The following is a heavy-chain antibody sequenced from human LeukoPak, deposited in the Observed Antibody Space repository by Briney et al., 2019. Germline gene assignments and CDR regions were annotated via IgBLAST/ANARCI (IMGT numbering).Heavy chain of an antibody. CDR2: ISFGGGSST. D-gene: IGHD5-24*01. CDR1: GFTFTTYA. CDR3: AKDGGRWQQLCSWFDC. J-gene: IGHJ4*02. V-gene: IGHV3-23*01. Sequence: GGSLRLSCAASGFTFTTYAMSWVRQAPGKGLEWVSAISFGGGSSTYYADSVKGRFTISRDNSKNTVYLQMDSLRDEDTAVYYCAKDGGRWQQLCSWFDCWGQGNLVTVSS.